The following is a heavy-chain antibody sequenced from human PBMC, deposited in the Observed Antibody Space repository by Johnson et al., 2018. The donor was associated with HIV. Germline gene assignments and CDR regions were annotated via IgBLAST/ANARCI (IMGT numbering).Heavy chain of an antibody. D-gene: IGHD1-14*01. CDR3: AREGPGTTGVDAFDI. J-gene: IGHJ3*02. Sequence: QVQLVESGGGVVQPGRSLRLSCAASGFTFSTYGMHWVRQAPGKGLEWVAFIRYDGSNKYYADSVKGRFTISRDNSKNTLYLQMNSLRAEDTAVDYCAREGPGTTGVDAFDIWGQGTMVIVSS. CDR1: GFTFSTYG. CDR2: IRYDGSNK. V-gene: IGHV3-33*01.